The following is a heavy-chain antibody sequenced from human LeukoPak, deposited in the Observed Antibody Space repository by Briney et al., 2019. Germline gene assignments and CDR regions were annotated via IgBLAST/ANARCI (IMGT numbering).Heavy chain of an antibody. CDR2: IYYSGST. Sequence: SETLSLTCTVSGGSINSYYWSWIRRPPGKGLEWIGYIYYSGSTNYNPSLKSRVTMSVDTSKNQFSLKLTSVTAADTAVYYCARGQDIVVVVAATTDAFDIWGQGTMVTVSS. V-gene: IGHV4-59*01. CDR3: ARGQDIVVVVAATTDAFDI. CDR1: GGSINSYY. J-gene: IGHJ3*02. D-gene: IGHD2-15*01.